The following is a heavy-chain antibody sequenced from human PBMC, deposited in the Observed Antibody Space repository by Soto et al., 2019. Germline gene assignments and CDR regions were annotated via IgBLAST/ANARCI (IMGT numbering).Heavy chain of an antibody. CDR3: ARHRTYGDYEGHPPGLDY. CDR1: GGSISSYY. J-gene: IGHJ4*02. V-gene: IGHV4-59*08. Sequence: PSETLSLTCTVSGGSISSYYWSWIRQPPGKGLEWIGYIYYSGSTNYNPSLKSRVTISVDTSKNQFSLKLSSVTAADTAVYYCARHRTYGDYEGHPPGLDYWGQGTLVTVSS. CDR2: IYYSGST. D-gene: IGHD4-17*01.